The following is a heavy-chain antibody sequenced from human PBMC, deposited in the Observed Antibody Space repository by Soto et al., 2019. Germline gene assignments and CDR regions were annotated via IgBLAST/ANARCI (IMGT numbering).Heavy chain of an antibody. J-gene: IGHJ4*02. V-gene: IGHV4-4*02. CDR1: GVSISTNNW. D-gene: IGHD6-13*01. Sequence: QVQLQESGPRLVKPSGTLSLTCAVSGVSISTNNWWSWVRQPPGKGLEWIGEIFHSGRTNYKPSLKSRVTISLDKSKNQFSLNLRSVTAADTAVYYCAGGEAVRGSRWDHLGHWGPGALVTVSS. CDR2: IFHSGRT. CDR3: AGGEAVRGSRWDHLGH.